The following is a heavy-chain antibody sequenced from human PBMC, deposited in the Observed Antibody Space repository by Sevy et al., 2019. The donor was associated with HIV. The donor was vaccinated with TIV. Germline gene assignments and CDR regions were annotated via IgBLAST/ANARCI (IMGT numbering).Heavy chain of an antibody. D-gene: IGHD1-1*01. CDR2: ILYSGNP. V-gene: IGHV4-31*03. Sequence: SETLSLTCTVSGDSISSSGYYWSWIRQHPGEGLEWIVYILYSGNPYYNPSLKSRLIISLDTSKNQFSLKLSSVTAADTAVYYCARGQITTIGFYYWGQGTLVTVSS. CDR1: GDSISSSGYY. CDR3: ARGQITTIGFYY. J-gene: IGHJ4*02.